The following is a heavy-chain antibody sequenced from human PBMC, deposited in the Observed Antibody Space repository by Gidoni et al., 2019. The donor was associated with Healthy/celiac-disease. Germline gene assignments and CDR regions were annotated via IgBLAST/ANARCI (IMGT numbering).Heavy chain of an antibody. Sequence: QVQLQESGPGLVKPSETLSLTCAVSRYSLSSDYYWGWIRQPPGKGLEWIGSIYHSGSTYYNPSLKSRVTISVDTSKNQFSLRLSSVTAADTAVYYCARDRTLISMVRGVLDYWGQGTLVTVSS. D-gene: IGHD3-10*01. CDR1: RYSLSSDYY. CDR2: IYHSGST. J-gene: IGHJ4*02. V-gene: IGHV4-38-2*02. CDR3: ARDRTLISMVRGVLDY.